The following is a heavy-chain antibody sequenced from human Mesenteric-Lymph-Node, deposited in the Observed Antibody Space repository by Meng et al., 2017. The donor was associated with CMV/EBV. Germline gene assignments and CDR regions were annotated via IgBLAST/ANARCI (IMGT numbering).Heavy chain of an antibody. V-gene: IGHV3-53*01. CDR1: GFTVSSNY. J-gene: IGHJ4*02. Sequence: GGSLRLSCAASGFTVSSNYMSWVRQAPGKGLEWVSVIYSGGSTYYADSVKGRFTISRDNAKNTLYLQMNSLRAEDTAVYYCARDISNWNSYWGQGTLVTVSS. CDR2: IYSGGST. CDR3: ARDISNWNSY. D-gene: IGHD1-7*01.